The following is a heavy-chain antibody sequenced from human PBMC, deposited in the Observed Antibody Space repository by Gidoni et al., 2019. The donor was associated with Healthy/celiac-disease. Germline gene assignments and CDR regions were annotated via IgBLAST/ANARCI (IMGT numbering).Heavy chain of an antibody. CDR3: AKRGGYSYGFYYYGMDV. J-gene: IGHJ6*02. CDR1: GFTFSSYA. D-gene: IGHD5-18*01. Sequence: EVQLLESGGGLVQPGGSLRLSCAASGFTFSSYAMSWVRQAPGKGLEWVSAISGSGGSTYYADSVKGRFTISRDNSKNTLYLQMNSLRAEDTAVYYCAKRGGYSYGFYYYGMDVWGQGTTVTVSS. CDR2: ISGSGGST. V-gene: IGHV3-23*01.